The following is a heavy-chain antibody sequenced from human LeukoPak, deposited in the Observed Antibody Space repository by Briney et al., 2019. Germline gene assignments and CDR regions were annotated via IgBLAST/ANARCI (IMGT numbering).Heavy chain of an antibody. Sequence: TGGSLRLSCAASGFTFSSYGMHWVRKAPGKGLEWEAVIWYDGSNKYYADSVKGRFTISRDSSKNTLYLQMNSLRAEDTAVYYCARVVDYDFWSGYYGIDYWGQGTLVTVSS. CDR2: IWYDGSNK. V-gene: IGHV3-33*01. D-gene: IGHD3-3*01. CDR3: ARVVDYDFWSGYYGIDY. CDR1: GFTFSSYG. J-gene: IGHJ4*02.